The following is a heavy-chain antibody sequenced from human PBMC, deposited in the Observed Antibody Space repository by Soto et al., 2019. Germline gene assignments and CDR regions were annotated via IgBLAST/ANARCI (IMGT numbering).Heavy chain of an antibody. D-gene: IGHD2-21*02. V-gene: IGHV4-59*01. CDR1: GGSISRYY. CDR2: LYNTGST. Sequence: QVRLQESGPGLVKPSETLSLTCTVSGGSISRYYWSWIRQPPGKGLEWIWYLYNTGSTIYNPSLESRVTISVDTSKNQFSLNLNSVTAADTAVYYCARDLWGYCGTDCYPLDVWGPGTTVTVSS. CDR3: ARDLWGYCGTDCYPLDV. J-gene: IGHJ6*02.